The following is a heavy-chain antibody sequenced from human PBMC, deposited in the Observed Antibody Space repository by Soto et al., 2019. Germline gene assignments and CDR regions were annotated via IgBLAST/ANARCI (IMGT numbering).Heavy chain of an antibody. D-gene: IGHD1-26*01. CDR3: ARRIDPDY. CDR2: IHAGNGNT. CDR1: GYTFASYT. Sequence: ASVKVSCKXSGYTFASYTVHWVRQAPGQRLEWMGWIHAGNGNTKYSQRFQDKITITRDTSATTVFMEMSSLTFEDTAVYYCARRIDPDYWGQGTLVTVSS. V-gene: IGHV1-3*01. J-gene: IGHJ4*02.